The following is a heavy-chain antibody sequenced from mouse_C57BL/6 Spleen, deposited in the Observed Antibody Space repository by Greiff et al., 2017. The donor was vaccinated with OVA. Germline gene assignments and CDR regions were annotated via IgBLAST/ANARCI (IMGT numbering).Heavy chain of an antibody. J-gene: IGHJ2*01. V-gene: IGHV1-9*01. D-gene: IGHD1-1*01. CDR3: AKIPIQYYGSSCYFDY. CDR2: ILPGSGST. CDR1: GYTFTGYW. Sequence: VKLMESGAELMKPGASVKLSCKATGYTFTGYWIEWVKQRPGHGLEWIGEILPGSGSTNYNEKFKGKATFTADPSSNTAYMQLSSLTTEDSAIYYCAKIPIQYYGSSCYFDYWGQGTTLTVSS.